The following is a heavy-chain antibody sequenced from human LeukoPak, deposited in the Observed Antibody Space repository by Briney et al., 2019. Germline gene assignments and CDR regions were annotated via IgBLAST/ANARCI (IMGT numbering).Heavy chain of an antibody. D-gene: IGHD4-17*01. J-gene: IGHJ5*02. CDR2: IKQDGSEK. CDR1: GFTFSSYW. Sequence: GSLRLSCAASGFTFSSYWISWVRQAPGKGLGWVASIKQDGSEKYYVDSVKGRFTISRDNAKNSLYLQMNSLRAEDTALYYCARAPGEGWFDPWGQGTLVTVSS. V-gene: IGHV3-7*01. CDR3: ARAPGEGWFDP.